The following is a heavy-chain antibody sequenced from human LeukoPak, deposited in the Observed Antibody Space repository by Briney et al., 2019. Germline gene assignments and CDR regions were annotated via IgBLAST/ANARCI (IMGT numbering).Heavy chain of an antibody. CDR1: EYTFTSYD. V-gene: IGHV1-8*01. D-gene: IGHD5-12*01. CDR2: MNPNSGNT. J-gene: IGHJ4*02. Sequence: ASVKVSCKASEYTFTSYDINWVRQATGQGLEWMGWMNPNSGNTGYAQKFQGRVTMTRNTSISTAYMELSSLTFEDTAVYYCARGRHPGPTWISEYWGQGTLVTVSA. CDR3: ARGRHPGPTWISEY.